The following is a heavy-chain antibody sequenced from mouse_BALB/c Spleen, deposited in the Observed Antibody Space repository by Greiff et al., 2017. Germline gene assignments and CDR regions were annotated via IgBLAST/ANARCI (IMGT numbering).Heavy chain of an antibody. CDR2: INPSNGRT. CDR3: ARQDYGSSYVGWYFDV. V-gene: IGHV1S81*02. CDR1: GYTFTSYW. D-gene: IGHD1-1*01. Sequence: VQLQQPGAELVKPGASVKLSCKASGYTFTSYWMHWVKQRPGQGLEWIGEINPSNGRTNYNEKFKSKATLTVDKSSSTAYMQLSSLTSEDSAVYYCARQDYGSSYVGWYFDVWGAGTTVTVSS. J-gene: IGHJ1*01.